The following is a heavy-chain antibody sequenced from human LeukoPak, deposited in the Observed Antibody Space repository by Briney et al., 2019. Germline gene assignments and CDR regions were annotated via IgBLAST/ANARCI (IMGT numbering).Heavy chain of an antibody. J-gene: IGHJ4*02. D-gene: IGHD3-22*01. CDR3: ARGGYDSSSNFRIDY. V-gene: IGHV4-4*07. Sequence: SETLSLTCTVSGGSISSYYWSWIRQPAGKGLEWIGRIYTSGGTNYNPSLSSRVTISVDKSKNQFSLKLSSVTAADTAVYYCARGGYDSSSNFRIDYWGQGALVTVSS. CDR1: GGSISSYY. CDR2: IYTSGGT.